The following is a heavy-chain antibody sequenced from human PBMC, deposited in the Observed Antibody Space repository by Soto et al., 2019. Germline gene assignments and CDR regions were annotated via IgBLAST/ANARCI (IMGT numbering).Heavy chain of an antibody. Sequence: QVQLVQSGAEVKKPGSSVKVSCKASGATFSDYAISWVRQAPGHGLEWMGGLIPVFGPTHYAQSFQGRLTTTANPASTATYLMVSSMSSDDAAVYYCARSKGSSSFYFDFWGPGTQVTVSS. CDR1: GATFSDYA. CDR3: ARSKGSSSFYFDF. V-gene: IGHV1-69*01. D-gene: IGHD6-6*01. J-gene: IGHJ4*02. CDR2: LIPVFGPT.